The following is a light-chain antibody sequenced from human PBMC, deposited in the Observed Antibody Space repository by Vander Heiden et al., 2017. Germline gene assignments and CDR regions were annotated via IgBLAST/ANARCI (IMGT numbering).Light chain of an antibody. J-gene: IGKJ1*01. CDR3: RQDDFYPRT. Sequence: AIQMTQSPSSLSASVGDRVTITCRASQGIRNDLGWYQQKPGKAPKLLIYAASSLQSGVPSRFSGRGSGTDFTLTISSLQPEDSATYYCRQDDFYPRTFGQGTKLEIK. V-gene: IGKV1-6*01. CDR1: QGIRND. CDR2: AAS.